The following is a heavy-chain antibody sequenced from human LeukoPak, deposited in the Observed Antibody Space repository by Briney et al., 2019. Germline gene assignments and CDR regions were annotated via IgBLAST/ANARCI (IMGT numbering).Heavy chain of an antibody. CDR1: GGSISSYY. CDR2: IYYSGST. CDR3: ARVIVVVPAARGWFDP. D-gene: IGHD2-2*01. Sequence: SETLSLTCTVSGGSISSYYWSWIRQPPGKGLEWIGYIYYSGSTNYNPSLKSRVTISVDTSKNQFSLELSSVTAADTAVYYCARVIVVVPAARGWFDPWGQGTLVTVSS. V-gene: IGHV4-59*01. J-gene: IGHJ5*02.